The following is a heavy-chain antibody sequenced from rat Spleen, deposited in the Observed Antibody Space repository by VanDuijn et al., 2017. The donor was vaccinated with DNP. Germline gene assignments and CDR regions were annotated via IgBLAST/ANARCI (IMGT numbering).Heavy chain of an antibody. CDR1: GFTFGNSY. CDR3: ARGGRSYFDY. J-gene: IGHJ2*01. Sequence: EVQLVESGGGLVQPGRSLKLSCTASGFTFGNSYMAWVRQAPTKGLEWVAYLTYDGGNTYYRDSVKGRFTISRDNAKNTLYLQMNSLRSEDTASYYCARGGRSYFDYWGQGVMVTVSS. CDR2: LTYDGGNT. D-gene: IGHD1-11*01. V-gene: IGHV5-25*01.